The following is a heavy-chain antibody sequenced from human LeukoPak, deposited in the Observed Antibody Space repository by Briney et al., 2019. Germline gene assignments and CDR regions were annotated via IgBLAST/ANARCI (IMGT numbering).Heavy chain of an antibody. CDR2: IRSDGSNK. J-gene: IGHJ4*02. CDR3: AKDPRDCSSASCYIAAAGFDY. V-gene: IGHV3-30*02. D-gene: IGHD2-2*02. Sequence: PGWSLRLSFAASGFTFSRYGMHWVRQAPGKGLEGVAFIRSDGSNKNYADSVKGRITISRDNSKTTLYLQMNSLRAEDTAVYYCAKDPRDCSSASCYIAAAGFDYWGQGTLVTVSS. CDR1: GFTFSRYG.